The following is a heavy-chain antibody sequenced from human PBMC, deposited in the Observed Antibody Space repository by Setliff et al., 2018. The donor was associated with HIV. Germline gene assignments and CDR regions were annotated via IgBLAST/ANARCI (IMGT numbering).Heavy chain of an antibody. CDR3: ARVRARYSSSWSFDY. CDR2: ISVSGFNI. Sequence: GSLRLSCAASGFTFSSYAMSWVRQAPGKGLEWISSISVSGFNIYYADSVKGRFFVSRDDAKNSLFLQMNSLRTEDTAVYFCARVRARYSSSWSFDYWGQGTPVTVS. CDR1: GFTFSSYA. D-gene: IGHD6-13*01. J-gene: IGHJ4*02. V-gene: IGHV3-21*01.